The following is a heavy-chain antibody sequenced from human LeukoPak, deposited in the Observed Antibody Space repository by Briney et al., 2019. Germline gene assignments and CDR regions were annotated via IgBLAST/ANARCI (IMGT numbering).Heavy chain of an antibody. J-gene: IGHJ4*02. V-gene: IGHV3-30-3*01. CDR2: ISYDGSNK. CDR3: ARDGRIWFGELFFDY. D-gene: IGHD3-10*01. CDR1: GFTFSSYA. Sequence: GGSLRLSCAASGFTFSSYAMHWVRQAPGRGLEWVAVISYDGSNKYYADSVKGRFTIPRDNSKNTLYLQMNSLRAEDTAVYYCARDGRIWFGELFFDYWGQGTLVTVSS.